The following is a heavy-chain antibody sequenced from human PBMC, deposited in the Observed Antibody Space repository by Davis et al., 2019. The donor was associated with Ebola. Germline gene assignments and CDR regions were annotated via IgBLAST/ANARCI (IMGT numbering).Heavy chain of an antibody. D-gene: IGHD3-10*01. Sequence: MPSETLSLTCTVSGGSISSSSYYWGWIRQPPGKGLEWIGSIYYSGSTYYNPSLKSRVTISVDTSKNQFSLKLSSVTAAGTAVYYCARRGKILLWFGELTDWFDPWGQGTLVTVSS. CDR3: ARRGKILLWFGELTDWFDP. J-gene: IGHJ5*02. CDR1: GGSISSSSYY. V-gene: IGHV4-39*01. CDR2: IYYSGST.